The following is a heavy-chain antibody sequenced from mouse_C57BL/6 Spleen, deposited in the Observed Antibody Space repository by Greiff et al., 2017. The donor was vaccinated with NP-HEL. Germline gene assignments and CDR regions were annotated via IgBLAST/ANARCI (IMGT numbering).Heavy chain of an antibody. CDR3: ARGLLRSYFDY. V-gene: IGHV1-20*01. CDR2: INPYNGDT. J-gene: IGHJ2*01. Sequence: EVQRVESGPELVKPGDSVKISCTASGYSFTGYFMNWVMQSHGKSLEWIGRINPYNGDTFYNQKFKGKATLTVDKSSSTAHMELRSLTSEDSAVYYCARGLLRSYFDYWGQGTTLTVSS. D-gene: IGHD1-1*01. CDR1: GYSFTGYF.